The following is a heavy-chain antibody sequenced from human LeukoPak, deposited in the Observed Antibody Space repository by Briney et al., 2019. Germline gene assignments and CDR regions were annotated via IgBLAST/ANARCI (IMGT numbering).Heavy chain of an antibody. CDR3: AKDYYDSSGYGDAFDI. J-gene: IGHJ3*02. CDR1: GFAFEDYV. D-gene: IGHD3-22*01. CDR2: ISWNSGSI. V-gene: IGHV3-9*01. Sequence: SLRLSCAASGFAFEDYVMHWVRQAPGKGVGWGSGISWNSGSIGYADSVKGRFTISRDNAKNSLYLQMNSLRAEDTALYYCAKDYYDSSGYGDAFDIWGQGTMVTVSS.